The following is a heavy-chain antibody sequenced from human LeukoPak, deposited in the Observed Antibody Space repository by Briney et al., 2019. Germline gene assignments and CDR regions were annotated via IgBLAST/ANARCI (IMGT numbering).Heavy chain of an antibody. Sequence: PGGSLRLSCAASGFTFSSYSMNWVRQAPGKGLEWVSYISSSSYTIYYADSMKGRFTISRDNGKNSLYLQMNSLRDEDTAIYYCARGPAAAIDYWGQGTLVTVSS. V-gene: IGHV3-48*02. CDR2: ISSSSYTI. CDR1: GFTFSSYS. D-gene: IGHD2-2*01. CDR3: ARGPAAAIDY. J-gene: IGHJ4*02.